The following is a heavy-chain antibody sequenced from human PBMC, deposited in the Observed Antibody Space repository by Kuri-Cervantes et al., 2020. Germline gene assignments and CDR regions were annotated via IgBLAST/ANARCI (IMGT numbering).Heavy chain of an antibody. D-gene: IGHD2-15*01. J-gene: IGHJ4*02. CDR2: IRGSGGST. CDR3: AKVVDFDY. CDR1: GFTFSNYW. Sequence: GESLKISCAASGFTFSNYWMSWVRQAPGKGLEWVSAIRGSGGSTYYADSVKGRFTISRDNSKNTLYLQMNSLRAEDTAVYYCAKVVDFDYWGQGTLVTVSS. V-gene: IGHV3-23*01.